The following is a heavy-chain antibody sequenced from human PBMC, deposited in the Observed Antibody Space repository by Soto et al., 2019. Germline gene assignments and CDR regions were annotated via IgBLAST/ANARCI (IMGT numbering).Heavy chain of an antibody. Sequence: QVQLQESGPGLVKPSQTLSLTCTVSGGSISSGGYYWSWVRQHPGKGLEWIGYLYYRGSTYYHPSLKSRVTLSVDTSKNQFPLKLSSVTAADTAVYYCAREGFLESNYMDVWGKGTTVTVSS. D-gene: IGHD3-3*01. CDR1: GGSISSGGYY. V-gene: IGHV4-31*03. CDR2: LYYRGST. J-gene: IGHJ6*03. CDR3: AREGFLESNYMDV.